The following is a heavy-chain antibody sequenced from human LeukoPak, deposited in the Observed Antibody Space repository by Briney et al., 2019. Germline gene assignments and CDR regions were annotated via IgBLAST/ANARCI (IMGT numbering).Heavy chain of an antibody. CDR2: IYYSGST. J-gene: IGHJ4*02. CDR1: GGSISSYY. D-gene: IGHD4-17*01. V-gene: IGHV4-59*01. CDR3: ATVGEEYGDLYYFDN. Sequence: SETLSLTCTVSGGSISSYYWSWIRQPPGKGLEWIGYIYYSGSTNYNPSLKSRVTISVDTSKNQFSLKLSSVTAADTAVYYCATVGEEYGDLYYFDNWGQGTLVIVST.